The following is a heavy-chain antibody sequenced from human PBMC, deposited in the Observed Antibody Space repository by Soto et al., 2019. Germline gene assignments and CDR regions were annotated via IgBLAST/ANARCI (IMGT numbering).Heavy chain of an antibody. CDR3: ARGSWAVRFDQ. V-gene: IGHV4-34*01. J-gene: IGHJ4*02. CDR2: INHSGST. CDR1: GGSISGYY. Sequence: QVHLQQWGAGLLKPSETLSLTCAVYGGSFYGGSISGYYWSWIRQPPGKGLEWIGEINHSGSTNYNPSLKSRVTISIDTSKNQFSLKLSSVTAADTAIYYCARGSWAVRFDQWGQGTLVAISS. D-gene: IGHD2-8*01.